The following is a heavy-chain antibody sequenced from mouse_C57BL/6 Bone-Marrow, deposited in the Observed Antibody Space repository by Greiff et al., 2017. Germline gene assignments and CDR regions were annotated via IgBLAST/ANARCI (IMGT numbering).Heavy chain of an antibody. Sequence: QVQLQQPGAELVKPGASVKLSCKASGYTFTSYWMHWVKQRPGQGLEWIGMIHPNSGSTNYNEKFKSKATLTVDKSSSTAYMQLSSLTSEDSAVYYCARRDYYGSSYVKYFDVWGTGTTVTVSS. CDR3: ARRDYYGSSYVKYFDV. CDR2: IHPNSGST. J-gene: IGHJ1*03. CDR1: GYTFTSYW. V-gene: IGHV1-64*01. D-gene: IGHD1-1*01.